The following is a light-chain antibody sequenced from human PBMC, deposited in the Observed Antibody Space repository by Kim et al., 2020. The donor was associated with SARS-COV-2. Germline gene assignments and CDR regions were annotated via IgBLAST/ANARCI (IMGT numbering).Light chain of an antibody. CDR3: AAWDDRLNGSV. CDR2: SNN. V-gene: IGLV1-44*01. J-gene: IGLJ3*02. CDR1: SSNIGSNT. Sequence: QSVLTQPPSASGTPGQRVTISCSGSSSNIGSNTVNWYQQLPGTAPKLLIYSNNQRPSGVPDRFSGSQSGTSASLAISGLQSEYEADYYCAAWDDRLNGSVCGGDILLTVL.